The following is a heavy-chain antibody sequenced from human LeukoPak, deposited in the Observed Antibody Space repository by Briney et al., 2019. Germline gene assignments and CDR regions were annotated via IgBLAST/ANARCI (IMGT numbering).Heavy chain of an antibody. J-gene: IGHJ4*02. D-gene: IGHD2-21*01. V-gene: IGHV5-51*01. Sequence: GESLKISCKGSGYSFSSYWIGWVRQMPGKGLDWMGIIYPGDSDTRYSPSFQGQVTISADKYVSTAYLQWSSLKASDTAMYYCARHRGGNYYDASDYWGQGTLVTVSS. CDR1: GYSFSSYW. CDR2: IYPGDSDT. CDR3: ARHRGGNYYDASDY.